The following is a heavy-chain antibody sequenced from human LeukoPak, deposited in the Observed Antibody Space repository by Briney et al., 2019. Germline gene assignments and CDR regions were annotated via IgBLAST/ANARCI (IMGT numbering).Heavy chain of an antibody. D-gene: IGHD1-14*01. CDR1: RFTLSSYW. J-gene: IGHJ4*02. CDR2: INTDGSST. Sequence: GGSLRLSCAASRFTLSSYWMHCVRQAPGKGLVWVSRINTDGSSTNYADSVKGRFTISRDNAMNTLYLRMNNLRAEDTAVYYSASRTGVYWGQGTLVSVSS. V-gene: IGHV3-74*01. CDR3: ASRTGVY.